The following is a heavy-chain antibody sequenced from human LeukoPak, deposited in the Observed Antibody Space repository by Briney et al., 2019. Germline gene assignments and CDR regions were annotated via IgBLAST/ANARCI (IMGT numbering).Heavy chain of an antibody. J-gene: IGHJ1*01. D-gene: IGHD6-25*01. CDR3: SRAPYSSAPYLEYFQH. V-gene: IGHV3-21*01. Sequence: PGGSLRLSCAASGFNFTNYNMNWVRQAPGKGLEWVSSIHSSSGSIYYADSLKGRFTISRDNAKNSLYLQMNSLRAEDTAVYYCSRAPYSSAPYLEYFQHWGHGTLVTVSS. CDR1: GFNFTNYN. CDR2: IHSSSGSI.